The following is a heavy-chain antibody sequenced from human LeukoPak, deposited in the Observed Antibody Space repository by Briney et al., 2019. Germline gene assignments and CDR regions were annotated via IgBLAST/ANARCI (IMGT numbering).Heavy chain of an antibody. Sequence: ASVKVSCKASGYTFTSYDINWVRQAPGQGLEWMGWINPNSGGIKYAQKFQGRVTMTSDTSINTVYMELSRLRSDDTAMYYCARDLSSGELSFDYWGQGALVTVSS. J-gene: IGHJ4*02. CDR2: INPNSGGI. CDR1: GYTFTSYD. D-gene: IGHD3-16*02. CDR3: ARDLSSGELSFDY. V-gene: IGHV1-2*02.